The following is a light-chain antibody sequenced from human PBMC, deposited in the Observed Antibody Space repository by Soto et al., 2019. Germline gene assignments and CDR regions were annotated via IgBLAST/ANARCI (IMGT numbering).Light chain of an antibody. J-gene: IGLJ2*01. Sequence: QPVLTQSPSASASLGASVKLTCTLSSGHSSDAIAWHQQQPEKGPRYLMKVNSDGSHSKGDGIPDRFSGSSSGAERSLTISSLQSEDEADYYCQTWGTGIQVFGGGTKLTVL. CDR3: QTWGTGIQV. CDR2: VNSDGSH. CDR1: SGHSSDA. V-gene: IGLV4-69*01.